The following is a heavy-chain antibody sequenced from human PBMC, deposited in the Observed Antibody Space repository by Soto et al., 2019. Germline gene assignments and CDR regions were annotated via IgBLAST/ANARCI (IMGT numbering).Heavy chain of an antibody. CDR3: AKRGAYYDFWSGPGDYYYYGMDV. V-gene: IGHV4-4*02. CDR2: IYHSGST. CDR1: GGSISSSNW. Sequence: KTSETLSLTCAVSGGSISSSNWWSWVRQPPGKGLEWIGEIYHSGSTNYNPSLKSRVTISVDKSKNQFSLKPSSVTAADTAVYYCAKRGAYYDFWSGPGDYYYYGMDVWGQGTTVTV. J-gene: IGHJ6*02. D-gene: IGHD3-3*01.